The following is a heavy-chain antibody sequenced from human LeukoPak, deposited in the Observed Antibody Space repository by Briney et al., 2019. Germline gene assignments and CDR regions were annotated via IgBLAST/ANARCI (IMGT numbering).Heavy chain of an antibody. D-gene: IGHD3-22*01. V-gene: IGHV3-9*01. CDR3: ATGTKEYYYDSSAPSFDY. Sequence: GRSLRLSCAASGFTFDDYAMHWVRQAPGKGLEWVSGISWNSGSIGYVDSVKGRFTISRDNAKNSLYLQMNSLRAEDTALYYCATGTKEYYYDSSAPSFDYWGQGTLVTVSS. CDR1: GFTFDDYA. J-gene: IGHJ4*02. CDR2: ISWNSGSI.